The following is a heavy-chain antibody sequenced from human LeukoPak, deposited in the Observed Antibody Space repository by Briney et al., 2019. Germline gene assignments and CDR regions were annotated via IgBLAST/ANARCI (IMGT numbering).Heavy chain of an antibody. CDR2: INHSGST. CDR1: GGSFSGYY. D-gene: IGHD6-6*01. V-gene: IGHV4-34*01. CDR3: ARDPGYSSSFFDY. Sequence: SETLSLTCAVYGGSFSGYYWSWIRQPPGKGLEWIGEINHSGSTNYNPSLKSRVTISVDTSKNQFSLKLSSVTAADTAVYYCARDPGYSSSFFDYWGQGTLVTVSS. J-gene: IGHJ4*02.